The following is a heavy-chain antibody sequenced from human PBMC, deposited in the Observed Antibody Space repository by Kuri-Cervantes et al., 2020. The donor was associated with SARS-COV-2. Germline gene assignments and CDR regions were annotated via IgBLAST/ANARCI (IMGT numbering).Heavy chain of an antibody. CDR2: TSADRTKE. CDR1: GFTLSGYG. V-gene: IGHV3-33*05. D-gene: IGHD3-22*01. CDR3: ARDSDTTGYYWYFDL. Sequence: GGSLRLSCAASGFTLSGYGIHWVRQAPGKGLEWVAATSADRTKEYYLDSVKGRFAISRDNSKSTVYLQINSLRAEDTAVYYCARDSDTTGYYWYFDLWGRGTLVTVSS. J-gene: IGHJ2*01.